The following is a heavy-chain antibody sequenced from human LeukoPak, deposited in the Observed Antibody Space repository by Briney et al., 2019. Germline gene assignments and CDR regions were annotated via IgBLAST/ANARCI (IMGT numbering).Heavy chain of an antibody. CDR1: GFTVSSNY. CDR3: VRAKPKNMVRGLIMRRESRYYFDY. J-gene: IGHJ4*02. Sequence: PGGSLRLSCAASGFTVSSNYMSWVRQAPGKGLEWVSVIYSGGSTYYADSVKGRFTISRDNSKSTLYIQMNSLRAVDTAVYYCVRAKPKNMVRGLIMRRESRYYFDYWGQGTLVTVSS. D-gene: IGHD3-10*01. V-gene: IGHV3-53*05. CDR2: IYSGGST.